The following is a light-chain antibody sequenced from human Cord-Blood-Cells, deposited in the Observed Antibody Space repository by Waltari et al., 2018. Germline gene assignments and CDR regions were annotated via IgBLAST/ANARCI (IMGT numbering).Light chain of an antibody. V-gene: IGKV1-39*01. CDR2: AAS. CDR3: QQSYSTPWT. Sequence: IQMTQSPSSLSASAGDRVTITCRASQSISSYLNWYQQKPGKAPKLLIYAASTLQSGVPSRFSGSGSGTDFTLTISSLQPEDFATYYCQQSYSTPWTFGQGTKVEIK. J-gene: IGKJ1*01. CDR1: QSISSY.